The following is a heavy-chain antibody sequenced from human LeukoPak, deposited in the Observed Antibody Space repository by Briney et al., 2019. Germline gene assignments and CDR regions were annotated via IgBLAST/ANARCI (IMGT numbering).Heavy chain of an antibody. V-gene: IGHV3-9*01. CDR2: ISWNSGSI. Sequence: LSLTCTVSGGSISSYYWSWIRQPPGKGLEWVSGISWNSGSIGYADSVKGRFTISRDNAKNSLYLQMNSLRAEDTALYYCAKAGIAAAGTLYYFDYWGQGTLVTVSS. CDR3: AKAGIAAAGTLYYFDY. J-gene: IGHJ4*02. CDR1: GGSISSYY. D-gene: IGHD6-13*01.